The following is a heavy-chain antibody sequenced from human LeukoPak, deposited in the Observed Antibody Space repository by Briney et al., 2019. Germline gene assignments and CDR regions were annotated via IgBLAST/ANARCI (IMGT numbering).Heavy chain of an antibody. D-gene: IGHD5-18*01. V-gene: IGHV4-34*01. CDR1: GGSFGGYY. Sequence: SETLSLTCAVYGGSFGGYYWSWIRQPPGKGLEWIGEINHSGSTNYNPSLKSRVTISVDTSKNQFSLKLSSVTAADTAVYYCARGMDTAMVTAGYYFDYWGQGTLVTVSS. CDR3: ARGMDTAMVTAGYYFDY. CDR2: INHSGST. J-gene: IGHJ4*02.